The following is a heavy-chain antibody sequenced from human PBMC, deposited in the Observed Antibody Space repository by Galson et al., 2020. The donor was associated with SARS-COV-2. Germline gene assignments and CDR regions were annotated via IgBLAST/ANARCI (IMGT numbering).Heavy chain of an antibody. CDR3: ATAKAVVAYFYFDY. V-gene: IGHV1-24*01. CDR2: FDPEDGET. Sequence: ASVKVSCKVSGYTLSELSMHWVRQAPGKGLEWMGGFDPEDGETVYPPTFQGRVTMTEDTSTATVYMELSGLRSEDTAVYYCATAKAVVAYFYFDYWGQGTLVTVSS. J-gene: IGHJ4*02. CDR1: GYTLSELS. D-gene: IGHD3-10*01.